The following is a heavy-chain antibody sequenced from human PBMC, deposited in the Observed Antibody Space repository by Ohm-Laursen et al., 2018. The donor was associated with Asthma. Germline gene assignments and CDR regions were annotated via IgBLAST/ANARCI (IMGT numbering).Heavy chain of an antibody. CDR2: IDWDDDK. J-gene: IGHJ4*02. CDR1: GFSLSTSGMC. D-gene: IGHD3/OR15-3a*01. CDR3: ARMGTGNFAFDY. Sequence: PQTLTLTCTFSGFSLSTSGMCVSWIRQPPGKALEGLALIDWDDDKYYSTSLKTRLTISKDTSKNQVVLTMTNMDPVDTATYYCARMGTGNFAFDYWGQGTLVTVSS. V-gene: IGHV2-70*01.